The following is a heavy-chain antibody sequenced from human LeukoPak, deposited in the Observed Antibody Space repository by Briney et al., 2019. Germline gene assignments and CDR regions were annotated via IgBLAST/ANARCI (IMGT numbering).Heavy chain of an antibody. V-gene: IGHV3-30*04. CDR3: ARDHAVVTAIPGY. D-gene: IGHD2-21*02. CDR2: ISYDGSNK. J-gene: IGHJ4*02. CDR1: GFTFSSHA. Sequence: GGSLRLSCAASGFTFSSHAMHWVRQAPGKGLEWVAVISYDGSNKYYADSVKGRFTISRDNSKNTLYLQMNSLRAEDTAVYYCARDHAVVTAIPGYWGQGTLVTVSS.